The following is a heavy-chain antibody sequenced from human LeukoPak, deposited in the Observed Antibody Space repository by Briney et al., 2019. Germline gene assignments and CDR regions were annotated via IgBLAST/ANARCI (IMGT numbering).Heavy chain of an antibody. CDR2: IWYDGSKK. D-gene: IGHD2-15*01. V-gene: IGHV3-33*03. J-gene: IGHJ4*02. Sequence: GGSLRLSCAASGFTFRSYGMHWVRQAPGKGPEWVAVIWYDGSKKYYADSVKGRFTISRDNAKNTLYLQMNSLRAEDTAVYYCARSRVAQLDYWGQGTLVTVSS. CDR3: ARSRVAQLDY. CDR1: GFTFRSYG.